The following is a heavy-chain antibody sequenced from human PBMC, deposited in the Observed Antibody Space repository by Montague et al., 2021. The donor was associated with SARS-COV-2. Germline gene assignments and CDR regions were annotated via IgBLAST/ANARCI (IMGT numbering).Heavy chain of an antibody. V-gene: IGHV4-59*13. CDR2: ISDSGRT. J-gene: IGHJ6*03. Sequence: SETLSLTCTVSGDSIRSYHWTWIRQHPGKGLEWIGRISDSGRTIYNTSPNSRVTTSLDTSKNQFFLKLRSMVAADTAIYYCARDQGIAAADNYHYCMDVWGSGTTVTVSS. CDR3: ARDQGIAAADNYHYCMDV. D-gene: IGHD6-13*01. CDR1: GDSIRSYH.